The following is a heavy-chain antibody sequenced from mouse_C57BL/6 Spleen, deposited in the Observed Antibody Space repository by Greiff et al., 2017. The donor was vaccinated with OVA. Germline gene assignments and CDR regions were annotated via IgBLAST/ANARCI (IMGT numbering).Heavy chain of an antibody. J-gene: IGHJ2*01. V-gene: IGHV2-2*01. Sequence: VQLQQSGPGLVQPSQSLSITCTVSGFSLTSYGVHWVRQSPGKGLEWLGVIWSGGSTDYNAAFISRLSISKDNSKSQVFFKMNSLQADDTAIYYCARLDGYYYYFDYWGQGTTLTVSS. CDR3: ARLDGYYYYFDY. CDR2: IWSGGST. CDR1: GFSLTSYG. D-gene: IGHD2-12*01.